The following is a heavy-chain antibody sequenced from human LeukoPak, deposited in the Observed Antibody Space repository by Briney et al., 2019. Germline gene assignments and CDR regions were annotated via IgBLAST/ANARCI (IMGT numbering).Heavy chain of an antibody. V-gene: IGHV4-59*11. CDR3: ASQIPTTVGYFDY. CDR1: GGSISSHY. D-gene: IGHD4-23*01. Sequence: SETLSLTCTVSGGSISSHYWSWIRQPPGKGLEWIGYIYYSRSTNYNPSLKSRVTISVDTSKNQFSLKLSSVTAADTAVYYCASQIPTTVGYFDYWGQGTLVTVSS. J-gene: IGHJ4*02. CDR2: IYYSRST.